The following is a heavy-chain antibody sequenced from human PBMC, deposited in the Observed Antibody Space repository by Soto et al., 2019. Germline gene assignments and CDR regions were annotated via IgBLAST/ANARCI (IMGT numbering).Heavy chain of an antibody. CDR3: ASLYCSSNSCPYYYYYYGMDV. Sequence: ASLKVSCKASGYTFTSYGISWVRQAPGQGLEWMGWISAYNGNTNYAQKLQGRVTMTTDTSTSTAYMELRSLRSDDTAVYYCASLYCSSNSCPYYYYYYGMDVWGQGTTVTVSS. V-gene: IGHV1-18*01. D-gene: IGHD2-2*01. J-gene: IGHJ6*02. CDR1: GYTFTSYG. CDR2: ISAYNGNT.